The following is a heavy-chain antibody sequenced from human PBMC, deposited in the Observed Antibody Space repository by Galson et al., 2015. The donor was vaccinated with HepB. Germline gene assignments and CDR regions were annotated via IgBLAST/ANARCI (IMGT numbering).Heavy chain of an antibody. D-gene: IGHD3-3*01. Sequence: SVKVSCKASGGTFSSYAISWVRQAPGQGLEWMGGIIPIFGTANYAQKFQGRVTITADESTSTAYMELSSLRSEDTAVYYCAVSLGQGFWNWVNFDYWGQGTLVTVSS. CDR3: AVSLGQGFWNWVNFDY. CDR1: GGTFSSYA. CDR2: IIPIFGTA. V-gene: IGHV1-69*13. J-gene: IGHJ4*02.